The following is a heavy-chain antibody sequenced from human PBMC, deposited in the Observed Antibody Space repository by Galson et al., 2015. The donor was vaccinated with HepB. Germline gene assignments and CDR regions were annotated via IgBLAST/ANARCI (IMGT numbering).Heavy chain of an antibody. CDR2: INTNTGNP. J-gene: IGHJ4*02. CDR1: GYTFTNYA. Sequence: SVKVSCKASGYTFTNYAMNWVRQAPGQGLEWMGWINTNTGNPTYVQGFTGRLVFSLDTSVSTAYLQISSLKTEDTAVYYCARRWYDSSGGSYYSDSWGQGTLVTVSS. V-gene: IGHV7-4-1*02. CDR3: ARRWYDSSGGSYYSDS. D-gene: IGHD3-22*01.